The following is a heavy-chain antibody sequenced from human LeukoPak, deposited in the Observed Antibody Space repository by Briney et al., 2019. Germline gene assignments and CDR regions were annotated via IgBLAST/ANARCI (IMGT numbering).Heavy chain of an antibody. V-gene: IGHV4-59*01. CDR3: ARVEVGAANRQWYGMDV. Sequence: SETLSLTCTISGGSISSYFWSWIRQPPGKGLEWIGYVDYRGNTNYNPSLKSRVTISIDTSKSLFSLKLNSVTAADTAVYYCARVEVGAANRQWYGMDVWGQGTTVTVSS. CDR2: VDYRGNT. CDR1: GGSISSYF. D-gene: IGHD2-15*01. J-gene: IGHJ6*02.